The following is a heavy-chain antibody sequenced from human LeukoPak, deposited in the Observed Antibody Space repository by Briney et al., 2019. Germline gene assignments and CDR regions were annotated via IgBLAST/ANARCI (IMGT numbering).Heavy chain of an antibody. V-gene: IGHV4-30-4*01. J-gene: IGHJ6*03. Sequence: SQTLSPTRPLSCGSITMGGDDWSWIREPPGKGLERIGYILYSESTYYNPSLKSRVTISVDTSKNQFSLKLSSVTAADMAVYYCARGRYCSSTSCYRYYYYYYYMDVWGKGTTVTVSS. CDR1: CGSITMGGDD. CDR3: ARGRYCSSTSCYRYYYYYYYMDV. D-gene: IGHD2-2*02. CDR2: ILYSEST.